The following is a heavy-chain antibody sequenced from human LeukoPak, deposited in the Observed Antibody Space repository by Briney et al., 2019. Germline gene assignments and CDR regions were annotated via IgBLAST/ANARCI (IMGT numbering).Heavy chain of an antibody. Sequence: SETLSLTCAVYGGSFSGYYWSWIRQPPGKGLEWIGEINHSGSTYYNPSLKSRVTISVDTSKNQFSLKLSSVTAADTAVYYCARQTYDSSGYCFDYWGQGTLVTVSS. J-gene: IGHJ4*02. D-gene: IGHD3-22*01. CDR1: GGSFSGYY. CDR3: ARQTYDSSGYCFDY. CDR2: INHSGST. V-gene: IGHV4-34*01.